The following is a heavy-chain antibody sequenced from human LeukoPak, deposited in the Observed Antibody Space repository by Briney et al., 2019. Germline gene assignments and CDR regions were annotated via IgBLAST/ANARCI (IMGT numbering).Heavy chain of an antibody. CDR1: GFTASNNY. CDR3: ARSSKMATIDFDY. V-gene: IGHV3-11*04. Sequence: GGSLRLSCAASGFTASNNYMSWVRQAPGKGLEWVSYISSSGSTIYYADSVKGRFTISRDNAKNSLYLQMNSLRAEDTAVYYCARSSKMATIDFDYWGQGTLVTVSS. D-gene: IGHD5-24*01. J-gene: IGHJ4*02. CDR2: ISSSGSTI.